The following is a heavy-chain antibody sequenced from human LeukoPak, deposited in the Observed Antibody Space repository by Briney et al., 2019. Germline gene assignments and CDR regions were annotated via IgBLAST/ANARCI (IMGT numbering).Heavy chain of an antibody. Sequence: PGGSLRLSCAASGFTFSAFWMHWVRQGPGKEPMWVSRINPDGSITSYADSVKGRFSISRDNAKNTLFLQISSLRAEDTAVYYCTRDMWGTSHNWGQGTLVTVSS. V-gene: IGHV3-74*01. J-gene: IGHJ4*02. CDR2: INPDGSIT. D-gene: IGHD1-26*01. CDR3: TRDMWGTSHN. CDR1: GFTFSAFW.